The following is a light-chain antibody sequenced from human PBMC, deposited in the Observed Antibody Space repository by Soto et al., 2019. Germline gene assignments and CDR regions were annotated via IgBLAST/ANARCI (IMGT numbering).Light chain of an antibody. Sequence: QSALTQPASVSGSPGQSITISCIGTNTDVGGYDRVSWYQHHPGKAPKMLIFEVYNRPSGISDRFSGSKSWDTASLTISGVQDEDEADYYCISDIPSSNTHWVFGGGTKLTVL. CDR2: EVY. V-gene: IGLV2-14*01. J-gene: IGLJ3*02. CDR3: ISDIPSSNTHWV. CDR1: NTDVGGYDR.